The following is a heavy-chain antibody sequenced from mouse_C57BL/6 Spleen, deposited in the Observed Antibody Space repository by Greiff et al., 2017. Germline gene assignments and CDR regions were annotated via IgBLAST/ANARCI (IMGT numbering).Heavy chain of an antibody. J-gene: IGHJ1*03. CDR3: ATGGLYGSSYLWYFDV. CDR2: IYPGDGDT. D-gene: IGHD1-1*01. V-gene: IGHV1-80*01. CDR1: GYAFSSYW. Sequence: QVQLKESGAELVKPGASVKISCKASGYAFSSYWMNWVKQRPGKGLEWIGQIYPGDGDTNYNGKFKGKATLTADKSSSTAYMQLSSLTSEDSAVYFCATGGLYGSSYLWYFDVWGTGTTVTVSS.